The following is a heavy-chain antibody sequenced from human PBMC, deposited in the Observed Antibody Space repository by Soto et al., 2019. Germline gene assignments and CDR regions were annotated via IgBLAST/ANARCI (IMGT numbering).Heavy chain of an antibody. CDR1: GGSVSSGRYY. CDR3: ARVERGTATTVVDAFDF. D-gene: IGHD1-1*01. V-gene: IGHV4-34*01. Sequence: QVQLQQWGAGLLKPSETLSLTCAVYGGSVSSGRYYWSWMRQRPGMGLEGIGEMSHSGGTHFNPSPNGRVTISVDTSKNQFSLKMSSVAAAGTALYYCARVERGTATTVVDAFDFWGPGTMVTVSS. CDR2: MSHSGGT. J-gene: IGHJ3*01.